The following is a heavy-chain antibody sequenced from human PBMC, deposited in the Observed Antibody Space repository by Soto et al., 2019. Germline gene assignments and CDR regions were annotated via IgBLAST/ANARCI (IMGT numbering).Heavy chain of an antibody. CDR2: ISWNSGRI. J-gene: IGHJ4*02. CDR1: GFTFDDYA. D-gene: IGHD4-17*01. Sequence: EVQLVESGGGLVQPGRSLRLSCAASGFTFDDYAMHWVRQAPGKGLEWVSAISWNSGRIAYADSVKGRFTISRDNAKNSLYLQMNSLRADDTAFYYCAKGQPTLTGGEFDYWGQGTLVTVSS. CDR3: AKGQPTLTGGEFDY. V-gene: IGHV3-9*01.